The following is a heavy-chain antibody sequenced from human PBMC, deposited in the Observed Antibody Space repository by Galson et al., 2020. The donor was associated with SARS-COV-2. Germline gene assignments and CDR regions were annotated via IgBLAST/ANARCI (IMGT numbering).Heavy chain of an antibody. CDR2: IRWEGAIT. V-gene: IGHV3-43*01. Sequence: GGSLRLSCAASGFTFDEYTMHWVSQPPEKGLEWVSLIRWEGAITYYAPSVKGRFTMSRDNSSNSLDLQMSSLKTEDTALYYCARGASGHNFDFWGQGTPVTVSS. CDR3: ARGASGHNFDF. J-gene: IGHJ4*02. CDR1: GFTFDEYT.